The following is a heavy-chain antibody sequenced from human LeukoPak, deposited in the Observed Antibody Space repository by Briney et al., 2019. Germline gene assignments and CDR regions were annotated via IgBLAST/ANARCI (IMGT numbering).Heavy chain of an antibody. V-gene: IGHV3-7*05. J-gene: IGHJ6*02. CDR1: GFIFSTYW. D-gene: IGHD1-26*01. CDR3: TRGTREPV. CDR2: IKPDGSER. Sequence: PGGSLRLSCAASGFIFSTYWMSWVRQTPGKGLEWVANIKPDGSERYYADSVKGRFTISRDNAKNSLYLRMNSLRAEDTAVYYCTRGTREPVWGQGTTVTVSS.